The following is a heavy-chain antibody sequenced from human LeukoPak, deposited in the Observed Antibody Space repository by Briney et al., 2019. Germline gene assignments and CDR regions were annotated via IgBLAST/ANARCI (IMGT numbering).Heavy chain of an antibody. Sequence: SVKVSCKASGYTFTSYAISWVRQAPGQGLEWMGGIIPIFGTANYAQKFQGRVTITADKSTSTAYMELSSLRSEDTAVYYCARAPLYNWNGDAFDIWGQGTMVTVSS. CDR2: IIPIFGTA. CDR3: ARAPLYNWNGDAFDI. V-gene: IGHV1-69*06. CDR1: GYTFTSYA. D-gene: IGHD1-20*01. J-gene: IGHJ3*02.